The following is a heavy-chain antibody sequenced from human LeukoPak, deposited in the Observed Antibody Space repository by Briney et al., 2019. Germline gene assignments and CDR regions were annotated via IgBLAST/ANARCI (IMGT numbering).Heavy chain of an antibody. Sequence: QSGGSLRLSCAASGFTFSSYAMSWVRQAPGKGLEWVSAISGSGGSTYYADSVKGRFTISRDNSKNTLYLQMNSLRAEDTAVYYCAKSLNQVAYCGGDCYIGGDDYWGQGTLVAVSS. V-gene: IGHV3-23*01. D-gene: IGHD2-21*01. J-gene: IGHJ4*02. CDR3: AKSLNQVAYCGGDCYIGGDDY. CDR2: ISGSGGST. CDR1: GFTFSSYA.